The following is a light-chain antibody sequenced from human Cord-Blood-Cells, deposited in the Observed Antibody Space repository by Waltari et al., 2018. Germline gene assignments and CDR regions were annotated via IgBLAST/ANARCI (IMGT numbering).Light chain of an antibody. CDR2: GAS. CDR1: PRVSRSY. J-gene: IGKJ2*01. Sequence: EIALTPAQDTLSLSQGERATLSCRASPRVSRSYLAWYQQKPGQAPRLLIVGASSRATGIPDRFSGSGSGTDFTLTISRLEPEDFAVYYCQQYGSSPPYTFGQGTKLEIK. V-gene: IGKV3-20*01. CDR3: QQYGSSPPYT.